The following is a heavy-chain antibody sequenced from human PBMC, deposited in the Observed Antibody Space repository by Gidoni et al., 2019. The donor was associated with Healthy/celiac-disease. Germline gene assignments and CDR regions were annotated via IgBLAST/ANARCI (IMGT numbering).Heavy chain of an antibody. CDR1: GCSFSGYY. D-gene: IGHD3-10*01. CDR3: ARVGRGSGSYYDG. J-gene: IGHJ4*02. Sequence: QVQLQQWGAGLLKPSETLSLTCAVYGCSFSGYYWSWIRQPPGKGLEWIGEINHSGSTNYNPSIKSRVTISVDTSKNQSSLKLSSVTAADTAVYYCARVGRGSGSYYDGWGQGTLVTVSS. CDR2: INHSGST. V-gene: IGHV4-34*01.